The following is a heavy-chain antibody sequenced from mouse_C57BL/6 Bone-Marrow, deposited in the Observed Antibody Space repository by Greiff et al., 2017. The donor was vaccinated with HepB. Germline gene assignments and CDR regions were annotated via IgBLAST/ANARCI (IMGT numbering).Heavy chain of an antibody. J-gene: IGHJ1*03. CDR2: IDPENGDT. Sequence: VQLKESGAELVRPGASVKLSCTASGFNIKDDYMHWVKQRPEQGLEWIGWIDPENGDTEYASKFQGKATITADTSSNTAYLQLSSLTSEDTAVYYCTLPGYFDVWGTGTTVTVSS. V-gene: IGHV14-4*01. CDR3: TLPGYFDV. CDR1: GFNIKDDY.